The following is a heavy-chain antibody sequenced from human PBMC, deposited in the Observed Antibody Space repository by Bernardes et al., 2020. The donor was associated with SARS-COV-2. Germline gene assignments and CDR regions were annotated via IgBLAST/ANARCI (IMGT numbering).Heavy chain of an antibody. Sequence: GGSLRLSCAASGFTFDDYAMHWVRQAPGKGLEWVSGISWNSGSIGYADSVKGRFTISRDNAKNSLYLQMNSLRAEDTALYYCANLCSSTSCYVVGWGQGTLVTVSS. D-gene: IGHD2-2*01. J-gene: IGHJ4*02. CDR3: ANLCSSTSCYVVG. CDR2: ISWNSGSI. V-gene: IGHV3-9*01. CDR1: GFTFDDYA.